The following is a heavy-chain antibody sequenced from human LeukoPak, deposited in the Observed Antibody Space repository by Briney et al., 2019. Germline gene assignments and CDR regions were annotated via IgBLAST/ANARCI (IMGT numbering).Heavy chain of an antibody. V-gene: IGHV1-69*04. CDR1: GGTFGSYA. Sequence: SVKVPCKASGGTFGSYAISWVRQAPGQGLEWMGRIIPILGIANYAQKFQGRVTITADKSTSTAYMELSSLRSEDTAVYYCARGVQLERQLPYYGMDVWGQGTTVTVSS. CDR2: IIPILGIA. CDR3: ARGVQLERQLPYYGMDV. D-gene: IGHD1-1*01. J-gene: IGHJ6*02.